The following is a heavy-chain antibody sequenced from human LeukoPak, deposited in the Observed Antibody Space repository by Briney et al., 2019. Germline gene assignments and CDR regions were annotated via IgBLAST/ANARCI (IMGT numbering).Heavy chain of an antibody. Sequence: SGGSLRLSCAASGFTVSSNYMSWVRQAPGKGLEWVSVIYSGGSTYYADSVKGRFTMSRDNSKNTLYLQMNSLRAEDTAGYYCAKDRGDGYNYGFDYWGQGTLVTVSS. V-gene: IGHV3-53*01. J-gene: IGHJ4*02. D-gene: IGHD5-24*01. CDR3: AKDRGDGYNYGFDY. CDR1: GFTVSSNY. CDR2: IYSGGST.